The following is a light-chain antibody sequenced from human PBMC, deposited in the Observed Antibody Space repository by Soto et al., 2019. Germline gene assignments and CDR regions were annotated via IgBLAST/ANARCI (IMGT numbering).Light chain of an antibody. CDR1: QTVSKSY. Sequence: ETVLTQSPCSLALSPGDRATLSCRASQTVSKSYLAWYQQKPGQAPRLLIYGTSSRATGIPERFSGSGSGTDFTLTINRLEPEDFEVYYCQQYNNWPLTFGQGTKVDIK. CDR3: QQYNNWPLT. CDR2: GTS. V-gene: IGKV3-20*01. J-gene: IGKJ1*01.